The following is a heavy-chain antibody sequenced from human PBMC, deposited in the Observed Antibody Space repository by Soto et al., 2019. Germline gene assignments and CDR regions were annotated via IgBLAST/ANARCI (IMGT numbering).Heavy chain of an antibody. CDR3: ARATRRFRNFDY. D-gene: IGHD6-25*01. J-gene: IGHJ4*02. V-gene: IGHV4-31*03. CDR1: GGSISSGGYY. Sequence: QVQLQESGPGLVKPSQTLSLTCTVSGGSISSGGYYWSWIRQHPGKGLEWIGYIYYSGSTYYNPALKSRVTISVDTSKNQFSLKLSSVTAADTAVYYCARATRRFRNFDYWGQGTLVTVSS. CDR2: IYYSGST.